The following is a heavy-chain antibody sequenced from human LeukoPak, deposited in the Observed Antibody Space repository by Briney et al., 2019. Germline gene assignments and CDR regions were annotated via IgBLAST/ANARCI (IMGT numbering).Heavy chain of an antibody. V-gene: IGHV3-21*01. CDR2: ISSSSSYI. D-gene: IGHD4-17*01. CDR1: GFTFSSYS. CDR3: ARDFWGFDYASDGMDV. J-gene: IGHJ6*02. Sequence: RGSLRLSCAASGFTFSSYSMNWVRQAPGKGLEWVSSISSSSSYIYYADSVKGRFTISRDNAKNSLYLQMNSLRAEDTAVYYCARDFWGFDYASDGMDVWGQGTTVTVSS.